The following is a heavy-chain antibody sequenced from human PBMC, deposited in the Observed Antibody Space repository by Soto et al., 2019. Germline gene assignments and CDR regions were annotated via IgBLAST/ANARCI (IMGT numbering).Heavy chain of an antibody. J-gene: IGHJ4*02. Sequence: HLGGSLRLSCAASGFTFSSYGMHWVRQAPGKGLEWVAVISYDGSNKYYADSVKGRFTISRDNSKNTLYLQMNSLRAEDTAVYYCAKGADWIQLWSRVDYWGQGTLVTVSS. CDR2: ISYDGSNK. V-gene: IGHV3-30*18. CDR1: GFTFSSYG. CDR3: AKGADWIQLWSRVDY. D-gene: IGHD5-18*01.